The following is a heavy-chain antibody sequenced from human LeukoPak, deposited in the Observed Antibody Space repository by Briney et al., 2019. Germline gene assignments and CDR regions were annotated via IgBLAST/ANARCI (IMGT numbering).Heavy chain of an antibody. CDR1: GFTFRDYW. J-gene: IGHJ4*02. V-gene: IGHV3-74*01. CDR3: AKRRAAGGGDIDY. CDR2: IKSDGSSP. D-gene: IGHD6-13*01. Sequence: GGSLRLSCAASGFTFRDYWMQWVRQVPGKGLVWVSRIKSDGSSPSYADSVRGRFTISRDNAKNTLFLQMNSLRAEDTALYYCAKRRAAGGGDIDYWGQGTLVTVSS.